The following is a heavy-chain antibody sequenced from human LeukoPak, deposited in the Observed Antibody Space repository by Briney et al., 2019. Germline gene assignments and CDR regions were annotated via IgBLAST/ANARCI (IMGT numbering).Heavy chain of an antibody. CDR2: IYTSGST. J-gene: IGHJ5*02. Sequence: SETLSLTCTVSGGSISSYYWSWIRQPAGKGLEWIGRIYTSGSTNSNPTLKSRVTMSVDTSKNQFSLKLSSVTAADTAVYFCARDRGRATWFDPWGQGTVVTVSS. D-gene: IGHD3-10*01. V-gene: IGHV4-4*07. CDR1: GGSISSYY. CDR3: ARDRGRATWFDP.